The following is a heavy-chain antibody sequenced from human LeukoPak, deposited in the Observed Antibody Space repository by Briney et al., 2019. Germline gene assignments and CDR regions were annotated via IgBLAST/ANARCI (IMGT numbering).Heavy chain of an antibody. J-gene: IGHJ3*02. CDR1: GFTFSSYA. CDR2: TSGSGGTI. D-gene: IGHD3-22*01. Sequence: SGGSLRLSCAASGFTFSSYAMSWVRQAPGKGLEWVLATSGSGGTIYYADPVKGRFTISRDNAKNSLYLQMNSLRAEDTAVYYCARGTHYHNSSGYWDDGGDAFDIWGQGTMVTVSS. CDR3: ARGTHYHNSSGYWDDGGDAFDI. V-gene: IGHV3-23*01.